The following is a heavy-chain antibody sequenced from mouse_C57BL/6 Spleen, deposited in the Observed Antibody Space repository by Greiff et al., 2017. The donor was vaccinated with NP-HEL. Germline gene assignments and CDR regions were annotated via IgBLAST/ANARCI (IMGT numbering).Heavy chain of an antibody. Sequence: EVQLQQSGPELVKPGDSVKISCKASGYSFTGYFMNWVMQSHGKTLEWIGRINPYNGDTFYNQKFKGKATLTVDKSSSTAHMELRSLTSEDSAVYYCARWDDGYWYFDVWGTGTTVTVSS. CDR1: GYSFTGYF. D-gene: IGHD2-3*01. CDR3: ARWDDGYWYFDV. V-gene: IGHV1-20*01. J-gene: IGHJ1*03. CDR2: INPYNGDT.